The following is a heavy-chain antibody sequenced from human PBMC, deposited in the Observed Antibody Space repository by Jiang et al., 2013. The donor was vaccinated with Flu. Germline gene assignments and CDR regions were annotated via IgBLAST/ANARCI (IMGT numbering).Heavy chain of an antibody. D-gene: IGHD2-2*01. J-gene: IGHJ5*02. Sequence: SLTCAVSGYSISSGYYWGWIRQPPGKGLEWIGSIYHSGSTYYNPSLKSRVTISVDTSKNQFSLKLSSVTAADTAVYYCARQDIVVVPAAMSDWFDPWGQGTLVTVSS. CDR2: IYHSGST. V-gene: IGHV4-38-2*01. CDR3: ARQDIVVVPAAMSDWFDP. CDR1: GYSISSGYY.